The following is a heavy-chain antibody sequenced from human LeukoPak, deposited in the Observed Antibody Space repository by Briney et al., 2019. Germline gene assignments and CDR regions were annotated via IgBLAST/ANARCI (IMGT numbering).Heavy chain of an antibody. D-gene: IGHD3-10*01. CDR3: AKDGYGSGSFDY. Sequence: AGGSLRLSCAASGFTFSSYAMSWVRQAPGKGLEWVSAISGSGGSTYYADSVKGRFTISRDNSKNTLYLQMNSLRAEDTAVYYCAKDGYGSGSFDYWGQGTLVTVSS. CDR1: GFTFSSYA. J-gene: IGHJ4*02. CDR2: ISGSGGST. V-gene: IGHV3-23*01.